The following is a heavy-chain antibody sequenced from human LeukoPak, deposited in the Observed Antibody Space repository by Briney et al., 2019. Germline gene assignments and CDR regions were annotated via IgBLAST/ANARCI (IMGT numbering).Heavy chain of an antibody. D-gene: IGHD6-19*01. CDR2: ISYDGSNK. V-gene: IGHV3-30-3*01. J-gene: IGHJ4*02. CDR1: GFTYTTYA. Sequence: PGGSLRLSCTASGFTYTTYAMHWVRQAPGKGLEWVAVISYDGSNKYYADSVKGRFTISRDNSKNTLYLQMNSLRAEDTAVYYCAKAVNLQQWLVLGGDYWGQGTLVTVSS. CDR3: AKAVNLQQWLVLGGDY.